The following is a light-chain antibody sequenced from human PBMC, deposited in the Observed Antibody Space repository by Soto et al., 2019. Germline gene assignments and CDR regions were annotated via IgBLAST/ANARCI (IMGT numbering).Light chain of an antibody. Sequence: QPVSVSGSPGQSITISCTGTSSDIGGYNSVSWYQQHPGKVPKLLIYDVTNRPSGISNRFSGSKSGNTASLTISGLQAEDEADYYCSSYGSSNTVVFGGGTKVTVL. CDR3: SSYGSSNTVV. CDR1: SSDIGGYNS. J-gene: IGLJ3*02. CDR2: DVT. V-gene: IGLV2-14*01.